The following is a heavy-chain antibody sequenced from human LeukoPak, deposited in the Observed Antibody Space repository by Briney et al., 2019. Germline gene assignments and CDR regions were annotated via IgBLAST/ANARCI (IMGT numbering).Heavy chain of an antibody. CDR3: ARRYFDY. CDR2: IKQDGSEK. CDR1: RFTFNSYA. Sequence: PGGSLRLSCAASRFTFNSYAMSWVRQAPGKGLEWVANIKQDGSEKYYVDSVKGRFTISRDNAKNSLYLQMNSLRAEDTAVYYCARRYFDYWGQGTLVTVSS. J-gene: IGHJ4*02. V-gene: IGHV3-7*01.